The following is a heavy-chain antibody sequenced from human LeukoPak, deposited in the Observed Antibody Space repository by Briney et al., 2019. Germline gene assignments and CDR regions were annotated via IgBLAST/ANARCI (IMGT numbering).Heavy chain of an antibody. CDR2: IYYSGST. D-gene: IGHD3-10*01. CDR3: ARTLWFGDSAYYYFDY. CDR1: GGSISSYY. J-gene: IGHJ4*02. V-gene: IGHV4-59*08. Sequence: SETLSLTCTVSGGSISSYYWSWIRQPPGKGLEWIGYIYYSGSTNYNPSLKSRVTISVDTSKNQFSLKLSSVTAADTAEYYCARTLWFGDSAYYYFDYWGQGTLVTVSS.